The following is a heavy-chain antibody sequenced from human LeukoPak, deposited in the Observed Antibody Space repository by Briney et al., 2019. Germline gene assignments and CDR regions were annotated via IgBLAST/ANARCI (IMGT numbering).Heavy chain of an antibody. CDR3: AKRAEYYYDSSGYYSH. D-gene: IGHD3-22*01. CDR2: ISGNSGST. J-gene: IGHJ4*02. CDR1: GFTFSTYA. Sequence: GGSLRLSRAGSGFTFSTYAMTWVRQAPGKGLEWVSSISGNSGSTYYADSVKGRFTISRDNRKNTLYLQMNSLRAEDTAVYYCAKRAEYYYDSSGYYSHWGQGTLVTVSS. V-gene: IGHV3-23*01.